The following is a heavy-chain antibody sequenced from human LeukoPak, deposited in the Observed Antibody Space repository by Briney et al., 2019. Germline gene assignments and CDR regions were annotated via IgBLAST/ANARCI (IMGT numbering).Heavy chain of an antibody. CDR2: IKQDGSEK. CDR1: GGSISSSSYY. J-gene: IGHJ4*02. D-gene: IGHD6-13*01. Sequence: PSETLSLTCTVSGGSISSSSYYWGWIRQPPGKGLEWVANIKQDGSEKYYVDSVKGRFTISRDNAKNSLYLQMNSLRAEDTAVYYCARGSSSWRWGQGTLVTVSS. CDR3: ARGSSSWR. V-gene: IGHV3-7*04.